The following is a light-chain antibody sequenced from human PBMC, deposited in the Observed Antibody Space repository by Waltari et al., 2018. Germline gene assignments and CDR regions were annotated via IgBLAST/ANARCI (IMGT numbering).Light chain of an antibody. V-gene: IGLV1-47*01. Sequence: QSVLTQPPSASGTPGQRVTISCSGSHSNIGSNYVYWYQQLPGTAPKLLIYKDSQRPSGVPDRFSGSRAGPSASLAISGLRSEDEADYYCAAWDDSLSGPIFATGTKVTV. CDR2: KDS. CDR1: HSNIGSNY. J-gene: IGLJ1*01. CDR3: AAWDDSLSGPI.